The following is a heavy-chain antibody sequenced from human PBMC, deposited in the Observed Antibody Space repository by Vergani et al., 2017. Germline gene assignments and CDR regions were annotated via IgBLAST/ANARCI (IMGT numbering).Heavy chain of an antibody. J-gene: IGHJ4*02. V-gene: IGHV4-34*01. CDR3: ASIARAPTGRNPPPDY. D-gene: IGHD3-10*01. Sequence: QVQLQEWGAGLLKTSETLSLTCGVSGGSFSDYYWSWIRQAPGMGLEGIGEVNHGGSTNYNPSLKSRVSISVDTSKNQFSLQLTSVTAADSALYFCASIARAPTGRNPPPDYWGQGILVTVSS. CDR1: GGSFSDYY. CDR2: VNHGGST.